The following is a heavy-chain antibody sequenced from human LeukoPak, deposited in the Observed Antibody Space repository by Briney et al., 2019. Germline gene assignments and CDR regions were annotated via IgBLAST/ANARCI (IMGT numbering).Heavy chain of an antibody. CDR3: ATGGYDFWSGYYDHDY. J-gene: IGHJ4*02. CDR2: LYHPDST. CDR1: GYPINSAYY. Sequence: PSETLSLTCAVSGYPINSAYYWVWVRQPPGKGLEWIGSLYHPDSTYYNPSLESRVTISVDTSKNQFSLTLSSVTAADTAVYYCATGGYDFWSGYYDHDYWGQGTLVTVSS. V-gene: IGHV4-38-2*01. D-gene: IGHD3-3*01.